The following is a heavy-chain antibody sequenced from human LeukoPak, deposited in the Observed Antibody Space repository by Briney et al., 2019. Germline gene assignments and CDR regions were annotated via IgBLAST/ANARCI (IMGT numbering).Heavy chain of an antibody. Sequence: SETLSLTCTVSGDSTSSGTYYWGWIRQPPGKGLEWIGSMYYSGRTYYNPSLKSRVTISGDTSKNQFSLKLTSVTAADTAVYYCARVGNPLVTVFAWFDPWGQGTQVTVSS. CDR2: MYYSGRT. D-gene: IGHD3-3*01. J-gene: IGHJ5*02. V-gene: IGHV4-39*07. CDR1: GDSTSSGTYY. CDR3: ARVGNPLVTVFAWFDP.